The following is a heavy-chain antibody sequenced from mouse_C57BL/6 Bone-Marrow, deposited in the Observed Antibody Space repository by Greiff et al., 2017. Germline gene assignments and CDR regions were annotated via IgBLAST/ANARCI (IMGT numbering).Heavy chain of an antibody. J-gene: IGHJ1*03. Sequence: PGQGLEWIGEIDPSASYTNYNQKFKGKATLTVDTSSSTAYMQLSSLTSEDSAVYYCARDGYYWYFDVWGTGTTVTVSS. CDR3: ARDGYYWYFDV. V-gene: IGHV1-50*01. D-gene: IGHD2-3*01. CDR2: IDPSASYT.